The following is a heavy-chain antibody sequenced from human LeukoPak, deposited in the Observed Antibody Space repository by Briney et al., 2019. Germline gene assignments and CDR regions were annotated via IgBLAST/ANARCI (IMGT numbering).Heavy chain of an antibody. CDR2: IYTSGST. D-gene: IGHD2-15*01. Sequence: PSETLSLTCTVSGGSISSYYWSWIRQPAGKGLEWIGRIYTSGSTNYNPSLKSRVTMSVDRSKNQFSLKLSSVTAADTAVYYCARARRYCSGGSCYFHFGYWGQGTLVTVSS. CDR1: GGSISSYY. CDR3: ARARRYCSGGSCYFHFGY. V-gene: IGHV4-4*07. J-gene: IGHJ4*02.